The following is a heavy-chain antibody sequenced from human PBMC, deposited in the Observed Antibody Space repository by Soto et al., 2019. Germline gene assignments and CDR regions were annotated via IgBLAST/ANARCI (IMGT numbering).Heavy chain of an antibody. Sequence: QVQLVQSEAEVKKPGASVKVSCKASGYTFTSYDINWVRQATGQGLEWMGWMNPNSGNTGYAQKFQGRVTMTRNTSISTAYMELSSLRSEDTAVYYCARGINYYASGDEAFDIWGQGTMVTVSS. CDR2: MNPNSGNT. CDR3: ARGINYYASGDEAFDI. V-gene: IGHV1-8*01. D-gene: IGHD3-10*01. J-gene: IGHJ3*02. CDR1: GYTFTSYD.